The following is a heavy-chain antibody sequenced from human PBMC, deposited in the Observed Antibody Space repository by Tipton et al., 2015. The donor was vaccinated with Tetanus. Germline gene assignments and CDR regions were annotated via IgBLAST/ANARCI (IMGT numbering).Heavy chain of an antibody. Sequence: LRLSCAVYGGSFSGYYWSWIRQPPGKGLEWIGEINHSGSTNYNPSLKSRVTISVDTSKNQFSLKLSSVTAADTAVYYCARPRGYYGSGSYLYWGQGTLVTVSS. J-gene: IGHJ4*02. V-gene: IGHV4-34*01. D-gene: IGHD3-10*01. CDR2: INHSGST. CDR1: GGSFSGYY. CDR3: ARPRGYYGSGSYLY.